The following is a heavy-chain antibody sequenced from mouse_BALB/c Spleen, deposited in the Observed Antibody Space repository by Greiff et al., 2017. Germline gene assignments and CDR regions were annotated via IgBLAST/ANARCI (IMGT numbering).Heavy chain of an antibody. CDR2: ISDGGSYT. CDR1: GFTFSDYY. V-gene: IGHV5-4*02. Sequence: EVQRVESGGGLVKPGGSLKLSCAASGFTFSDYYMYWVRQTPEKRLEWVATISDGGSYTYYPDSVKGRFTISRDNAKNNLYLQMSSLKSEDTAMYYCARDRYYGRRGPFDYWGQGTTLTVSS. D-gene: IGHD1-1*01. J-gene: IGHJ2*01. CDR3: ARDRYYGRRGPFDY.